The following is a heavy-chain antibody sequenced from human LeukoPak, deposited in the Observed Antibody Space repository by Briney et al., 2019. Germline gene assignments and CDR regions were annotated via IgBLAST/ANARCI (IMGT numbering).Heavy chain of an antibody. Sequence: GGSLRLSCAASGFTFSSYSMNWVRQAPGKGLEWVSSISSSSSYIYYADSVKGRFTISRDNAKNSLYPQMNSLRAEDTAVYYCARDPSYYYGSGSSRNYYFDYWGQGTLVTVSS. V-gene: IGHV3-21*01. CDR1: GFTFSSYS. D-gene: IGHD3-10*01. J-gene: IGHJ4*02. CDR2: ISSSSSYI. CDR3: ARDPSYYYGSGSSRNYYFDY.